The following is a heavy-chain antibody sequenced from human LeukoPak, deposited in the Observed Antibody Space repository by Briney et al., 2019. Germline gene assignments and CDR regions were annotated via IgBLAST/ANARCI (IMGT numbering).Heavy chain of an antibody. J-gene: IGHJ4*02. Sequence: SQTLSLTCTVSGGSSSSSSYYWGWIRQPPGKGPEWIGSIYYSGSTYYNPSLKSRVTISVDTSKNQFSLKLSSVTAADTAVYYCARVRGYSGYDPTPGFDYWGQGTLVTVSS. CDR2: IYYSGST. CDR1: GGSSSSSSYY. CDR3: ARVRGYSGYDPTPGFDY. V-gene: IGHV4-39*07. D-gene: IGHD5-12*01.